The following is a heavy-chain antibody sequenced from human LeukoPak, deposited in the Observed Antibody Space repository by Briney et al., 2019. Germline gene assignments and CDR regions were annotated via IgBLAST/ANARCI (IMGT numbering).Heavy chain of an antibody. CDR2: IYTSGST. V-gene: IGHV4-61*02. J-gene: IGHJ5*01. CDR3: ARGGDFWSGYYSDS. D-gene: IGHD3-3*01. Sequence: TSETLSLTCTVSGGSISSGSYHWSWIRQPAGKGLEWIGRIYTSGSTNYNPSLKSRVTISVDTSKNQFSLKLSSVTAADTAVYYCARGGDFWSGYYSDSWGQGTLVTVSS. CDR1: GGSISSGSYH.